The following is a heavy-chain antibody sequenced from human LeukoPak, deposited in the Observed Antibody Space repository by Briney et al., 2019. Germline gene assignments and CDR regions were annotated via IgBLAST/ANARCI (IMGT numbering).Heavy chain of an antibody. CDR2: ISASGDTT. J-gene: IGHJ3*02. Sequence: PGGSLRLSCAASGFTFSAYVMTWVRQAPGKGLEWVSVISASGDTTYYADSVKGRFTISRDNSKNTLYLQMSSLRPEDTAVYYCVKVWDTTVTLDAFDIWGQGTMVTVSA. V-gene: IGHV3-23*01. CDR1: GFTFSAYV. D-gene: IGHD4-17*01. CDR3: VKVWDTTVTLDAFDI.